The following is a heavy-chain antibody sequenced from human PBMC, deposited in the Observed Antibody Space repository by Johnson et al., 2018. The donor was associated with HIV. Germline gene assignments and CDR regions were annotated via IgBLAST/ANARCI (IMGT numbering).Heavy chain of an antibody. CDR1: GFTFSSYA. Sequence: VQLVESGGGVVRPGGSLRLSCAASGFTFSSYAMHWVRQAPGKGLEYVSAISSNGGSTYYANSVKGRFTISRDNSKNTLYLQMNSLRAEDTAVYYCAKGGGTSGAAVLVAFDIWGQGTMVTVSS. V-gene: IGHV3-64*01. CDR3: AKGGGTSGAAVLVAFDI. CDR2: ISSNGGST. J-gene: IGHJ3*02. D-gene: IGHD2-2*01.